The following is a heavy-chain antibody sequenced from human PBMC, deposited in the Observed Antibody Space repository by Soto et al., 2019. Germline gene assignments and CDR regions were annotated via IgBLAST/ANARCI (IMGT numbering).Heavy chain of an antibody. CDR2: IYRSGSP. CDR3: AREGAASHSYYYGTDV. Sequence: PSETLSLTCTVSGGSINSGDAYWSWIRQSPGKGLEWVGYIYRSGSPYYNPSLGSRFTISVDTSKNQFFLKLNSVTAADTAVYYCAREGAASHSYYYGTDVWGQGATVTVSS. J-gene: IGHJ6*02. CDR1: GGSINSGDAY. D-gene: IGHD3-16*01. V-gene: IGHV4-30-4*01.